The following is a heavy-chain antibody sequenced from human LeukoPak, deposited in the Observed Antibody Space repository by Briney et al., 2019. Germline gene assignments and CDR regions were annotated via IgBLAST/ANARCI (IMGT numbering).Heavy chain of an antibody. CDR1: GYTFTSYA. V-gene: IGHV1-18*01. D-gene: IGHD3-22*01. CDR2: ISAYNGNT. Sequence: ASVKVSCKTSGYTFTSYAISWVRQASGQGLEWMGWISAYNGNTNYTQRLQGRVTMTTDTSTSTVYMELSSLRSEDTAVYYCAKLGVGSYDGSGYIDYWGQGTLVTVSS. J-gene: IGHJ4*02. CDR3: AKLGVGSYDGSGYIDY.